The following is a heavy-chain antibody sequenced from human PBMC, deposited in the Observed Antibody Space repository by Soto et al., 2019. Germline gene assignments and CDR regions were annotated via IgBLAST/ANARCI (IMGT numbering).Heavy chain of an antibody. CDR2: IIPIFGTA. CDR3: AREGYCSSTSCYGGVDY. D-gene: IGHD2-2*01. CDR1: GGTFSSYA. Sequence: QVQLVQSGAEVKKPGSSVKVSCKASGGTFSSYAISWVRQAPGQGLEWMGGIIPIFGTANYAQKFQGRVTITADESTSTADRELSSLRSEDTAVYYCAREGYCSSTSCYGGVDYWGQGTLVTVSS. J-gene: IGHJ4*02. V-gene: IGHV1-69*01.